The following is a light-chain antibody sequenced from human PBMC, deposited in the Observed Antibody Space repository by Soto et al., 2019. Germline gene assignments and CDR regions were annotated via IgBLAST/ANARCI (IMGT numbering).Light chain of an antibody. CDR2: AAS. CDR1: QGISSY. J-gene: IGKJ2*01. V-gene: IGKV1-8*01. Sequence: AIRMTQSPSSLSASTGDRVTITCRASQGISSYLAWYQQKPGKAPKLLIYAASTLQSGVPSRFSGSGSGTDFTLTISGLQSEDCATYYCQQYYSYPYTFGQGTKLEIK. CDR3: QQYYSYPYT.